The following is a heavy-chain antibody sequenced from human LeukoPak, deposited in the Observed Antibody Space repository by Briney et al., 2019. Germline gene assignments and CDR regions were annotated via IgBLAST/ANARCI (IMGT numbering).Heavy chain of an antibody. J-gene: IGHJ4*02. CDR2: FDPEDGET. V-gene: IGHV1-24*01. D-gene: IGHD5-24*01. CDR1: GYTLTELS. Sequence: ASVKVSCKVSGYTLTELSMHWVRQAPGKGLEWMGGFDPEDGETIYAQKFQGRVTMTEDTSTDTAYMELSSLRSEDTAVYYCARDRPKRWLQSISFDYWGQGTLVTVSS. CDR3: ARDRPKRWLQSISFDY.